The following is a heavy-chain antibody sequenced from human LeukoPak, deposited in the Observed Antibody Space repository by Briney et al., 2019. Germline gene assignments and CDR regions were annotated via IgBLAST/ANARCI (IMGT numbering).Heavy chain of an antibody. D-gene: IGHD2-2*01. CDR1: GFTFSIYA. Sequence: GGSLRLSCAASGFTFSIYAMTWVRQAPGKGLDWVSGISGSGDSAYYANSVKGRFTISRDTSKNTLYLQMNSLRAEDTAVYYCAKNTDALDYWGQGTLVTVSS. V-gene: IGHV3-23*01. CDR3: AKNTDALDY. CDR2: ISGSGDSA. J-gene: IGHJ4*02.